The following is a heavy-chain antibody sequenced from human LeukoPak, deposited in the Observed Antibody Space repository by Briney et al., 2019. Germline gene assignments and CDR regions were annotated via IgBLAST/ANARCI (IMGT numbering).Heavy chain of an antibody. CDR3: AKVGASSGWFY. D-gene: IGHD6-19*01. V-gene: IGHV3-23*01. J-gene: IGHJ4*02. CDR2: ISGSGGST. CDR1: GFTFSSYA. Sequence: QAGGSLRLSCAASGFTFSSYAMGWVRQAPGKGLEWVSAISGSGGSTYYADSVKGRFTISRDNSKNTLYLQMNSLRAEDTAVYYCAKVGASSGWFYWSQGTLVTVSS.